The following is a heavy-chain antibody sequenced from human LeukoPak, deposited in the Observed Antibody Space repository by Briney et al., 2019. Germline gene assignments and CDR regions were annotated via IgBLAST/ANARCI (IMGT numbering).Heavy chain of an antibody. CDR3: ARERFWSGPSPLDY. D-gene: IGHD3-3*01. V-gene: IGHV1-18*01. CDR2: ISAYNGNT. Sequence: ASVKVSCKASGYTFTSYGISWERQAPGQGIEWMGWISAYNGNTNYAQKLQGRVTMTTDTSTSTAYMELRSLRSDDTAVYYCARERFWSGPSPLDYWGQGTLVTVSS. CDR1: GYTFTSYG. J-gene: IGHJ4*02.